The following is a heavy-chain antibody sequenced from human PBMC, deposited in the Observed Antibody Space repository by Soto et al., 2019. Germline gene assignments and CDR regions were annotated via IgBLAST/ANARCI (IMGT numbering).Heavy chain of an antibody. J-gene: IGHJ4*02. CDR1: GFTFSDYY. CDR2: ISGSGSTT. CDR3: ARSSLTYFEF. V-gene: IGHV3-11*01. Sequence: GGSLRLSCTASGFTFSDYYMSWIRQAPGKGLEWLAYISGSGSTTYYTYSVKGRFAISRDNARTSLYLQINSLRVEDSAVYYCARSSLTYFEFWGQGTLVTVSS.